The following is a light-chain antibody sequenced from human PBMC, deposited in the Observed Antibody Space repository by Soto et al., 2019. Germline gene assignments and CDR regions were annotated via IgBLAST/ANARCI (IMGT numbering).Light chain of an antibody. J-gene: IGLJ1*01. Sequence: QSALTQRPSASGTPGQRVTISCSGSSSNIGTNTANWYQQLPGTAPKLLIYSHNYRPSGVPDRFSASKSGTSASLAISGLQSEDEADYYCAAWDDSLSGYVFGTGTKVTVL. CDR3: AAWDDSLSGYV. CDR2: SHN. V-gene: IGLV1-44*01. CDR1: SSNIGTNT.